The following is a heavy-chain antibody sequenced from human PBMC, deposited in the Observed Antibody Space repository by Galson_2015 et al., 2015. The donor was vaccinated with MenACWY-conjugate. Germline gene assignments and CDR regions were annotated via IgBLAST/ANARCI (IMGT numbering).Heavy chain of an antibody. CDR1: GFTFGSYW. D-gene: IGHD4-11*01. Sequence: SLRLSCAASGFTFGSYWMHWVRQVPGQGLVWVSRIDRAGSSTTYADSVTGLFTISRYNAKNTLYLRMNSLRAEDTAVYYCASDRKEPTVSLPSNWLDPWGQGTQVIVSS. CDR3: ASDRKEPTVSLPSNWLDP. J-gene: IGHJ5*02. CDR2: IDRAGSST. V-gene: IGHV3-74*01.